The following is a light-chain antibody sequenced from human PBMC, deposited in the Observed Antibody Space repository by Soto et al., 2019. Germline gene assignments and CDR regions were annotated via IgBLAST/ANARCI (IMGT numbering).Light chain of an antibody. Sequence: QSALTQPASVSGSPGQSITISCTGTSGDVGTYNLVSWYQHHPGKAPKLMIYEGSNRPSGVSHRFSGSQSGNTASLTISGLQAVDEADYYCSSYAGAVAFGGGTKLTVL. CDR1: SGDVGTYNL. V-gene: IGLV2-23*01. CDR3: SSYAGAVA. CDR2: EGS. J-gene: IGLJ2*01.